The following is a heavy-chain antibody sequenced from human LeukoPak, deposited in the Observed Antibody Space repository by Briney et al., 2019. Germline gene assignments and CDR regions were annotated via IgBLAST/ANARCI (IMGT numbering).Heavy chain of an antibody. CDR1: GFTFSSYA. D-gene: IGHD3-16*02. CDR3: AKCRVWGSYRSAFDY. J-gene: IGHJ4*02. V-gene: IGHV3-23*01. CDR2: ISGSGGST. Sequence: AGGSLRLSCAASGFTFSSYAMSWVRQAPGKGLEWVPAISGSGGSTYYADSVKGRFTISRDNSKNTLHLQMNSLRAEDTAVYYCAKCRVWGSYRSAFDYWGQGTLVTVSS.